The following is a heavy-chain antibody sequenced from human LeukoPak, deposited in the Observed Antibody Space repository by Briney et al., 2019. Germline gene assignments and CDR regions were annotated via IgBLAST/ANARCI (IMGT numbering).Heavy chain of an antibody. CDR3: ARGRDGYNFFDY. D-gene: IGHD5-24*01. CDR1: GGSIGSYY. Sequence: SETLSLTCTVSGGSIGSYYWSWVRQPPGKGLEWIGYIYYSGNTNYNPSLKSRVTISVDNSKNQVSLKLSSVTAADTAVYYCARGRDGYNFFDYWGQGTLVTVSS. CDR2: IYYSGNT. J-gene: IGHJ4*02. V-gene: IGHV4-59*01.